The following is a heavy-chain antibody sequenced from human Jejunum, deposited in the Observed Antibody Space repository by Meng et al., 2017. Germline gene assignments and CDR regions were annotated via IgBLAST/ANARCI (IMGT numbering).Heavy chain of an antibody. CDR2: AYYSGST. J-gene: IGHJ4*02. Sequence: QLQLQESGPGLVKPSETLSLTCTGPVGSITSHPYYWAWIRHPPGKGLEWIGSAYYSGSTYYNPSLRSRVTISVDTSKNQFSLRLSSVTASDTALYYCARNCTNTRCSHRGFDNWGQGSLVTVSS. D-gene: IGHD2-2*01. CDR1: VGSITSHPYY. CDR3: ARNCTNTRCSHRGFDN. V-gene: IGHV4-39*01.